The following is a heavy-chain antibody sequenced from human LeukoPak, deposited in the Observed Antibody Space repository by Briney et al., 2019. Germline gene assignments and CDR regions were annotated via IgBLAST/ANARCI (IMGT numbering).Heavy chain of an antibody. CDR3: AKGSGWYKGAFDI. Sequence: PGGSLRLSCAASGFTFDDYAMHWVRQAPGKGLEWVSGISWNSGSIGYADSVKGRFTISRDNAKNSLYLQMNSLRAEDMASYCCAKGSGWYKGAFDIWGQGTMVTVSS. CDR2: ISWNSGSI. V-gene: IGHV3-9*03. J-gene: IGHJ3*02. D-gene: IGHD6-19*01. CDR1: GFTFDDYA.